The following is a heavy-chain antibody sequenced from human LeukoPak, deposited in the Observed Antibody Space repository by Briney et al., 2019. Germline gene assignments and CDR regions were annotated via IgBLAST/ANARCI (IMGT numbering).Heavy chain of an antibody. CDR1: GFTFSSYW. CDR3: ARDHVATITAPFDY. Sequence: PGGSLRLSCAASGFTFSSYWMSWVRQAPGKGREWVANIKQDGSEKYYVDSVKGRFTISRDNAKNSLYLQMNSLRAEDTAVYYCARDHVATITAPFDYWGQGTLVTVSS. J-gene: IGHJ4*02. V-gene: IGHV3-7*01. CDR2: IKQDGSEK. D-gene: IGHD5-12*01.